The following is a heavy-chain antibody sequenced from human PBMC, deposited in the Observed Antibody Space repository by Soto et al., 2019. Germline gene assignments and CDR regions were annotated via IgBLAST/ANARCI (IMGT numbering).Heavy chain of an antibody. CDR3: AKTGLVQEYYFDY. Sequence: ASVKVSCKASGYTFTSYAMNWVRQAPGQRLEWMGWINAGNGNTKYSQKFQGRVTITRDTSTSTAYMELRSLRSDDTAVYYCAKTGLVQEYYFDYWGQGTPVTVSS. D-gene: IGHD1-26*01. J-gene: IGHJ4*02. CDR1: GYTFTSYA. V-gene: IGHV1-3*01. CDR2: INAGNGNT.